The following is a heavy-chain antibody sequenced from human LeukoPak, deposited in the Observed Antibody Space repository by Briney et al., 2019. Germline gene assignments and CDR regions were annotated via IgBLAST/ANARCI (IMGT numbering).Heavy chain of an antibody. D-gene: IGHD3-22*01. CDR3: AKDEAYYYDSSGYYW. CDR1: GFTFSSYG. J-gene: IGHJ4*02. V-gene: IGHV3-30*18. Sequence: GGSLRLSCAASGFTFSSYGMHWVRQAPGKGLEWVAVISYDGSNKYYADSVKGRFAISRDNSKNTLYLQMNGLRAEDTAVYYCAKDEAYYYDSSGYYWWGQGTLVTVSS. CDR2: ISYDGSNK.